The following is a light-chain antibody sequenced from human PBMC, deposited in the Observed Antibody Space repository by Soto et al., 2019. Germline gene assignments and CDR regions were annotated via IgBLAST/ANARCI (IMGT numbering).Light chain of an antibody. Sequence: QSVLTQPPSVSGAPGQRVTISCTGSSSNIGAGYDVHWYQHLPGTAPKLLIYGNTNRPSGVPHRFSGSKSGTSASLAITGLQAEDEADYYCQSYDSSLSGSGVFGGGTKLTVL. CDR2: GNT. V-gene: IGLV1-40*01. CDR1: SSNIGAGYD. CDR3: QSYDSSLSGSGV. J-gene: IGLJ2*01.